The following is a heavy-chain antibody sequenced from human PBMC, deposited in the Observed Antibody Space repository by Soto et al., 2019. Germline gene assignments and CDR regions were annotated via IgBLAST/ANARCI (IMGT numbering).Heavy chain of an antibody. J-gene: IGHJ4*02. CDR2: ISSTTNYI. V-gene: IGHV3-21*01. Sequence: NPGGSLRLSCAASGSTFTRYSMNWVRQAPGKGLEWVSSISSTTNYIYYADSMKGRFTVSRDNAKNSVYLEMNSLGAEDTALYYCARESEDLTSNFDYWGQGTLVTVSS. CDR1: GSTFTRYS. CDR3: ARESEDLTSNFDY.